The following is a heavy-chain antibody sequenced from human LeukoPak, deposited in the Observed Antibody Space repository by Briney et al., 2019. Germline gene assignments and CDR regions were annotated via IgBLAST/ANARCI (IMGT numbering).Heavy chain of an antibody. CDR3: ASMPVYCSDTNCYAFDY. CDR1: GGPISRAGYS. J-gene: IGHJ4*02. Sequence: SETLSLTCTVSGGPISRAGYSWNWIRQSPGKGLEWIGYIYNSGNTYYSPSLKSRVSMSLDTSKNQFSLKLNSVTAADTAVYYCASMPVYCSDTNCYAFDYWGRGTLVTVSS. D-gene: IGHD2-2*01. CDR2: IYNSGNT. V-gene: IGHV4-30-4*07.